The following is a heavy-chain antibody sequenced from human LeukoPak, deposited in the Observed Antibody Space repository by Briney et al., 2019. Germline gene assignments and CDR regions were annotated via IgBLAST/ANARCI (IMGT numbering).Heavy chain of an antibody. Sequence: PSETLSLTCTVSGGSISSFYWSWIRQPPGKGLEWIGYIYYSGSTNYNPSLKSRVTISVDTSKNQFSLKLSSVTAADTAVYYCARLVWGGGSLDAFDIWGQGTMVTVSS. J-gene: IGHJ3*02. CDR3: ARLVWGGGSLDAFDI. CDR2: IYYSGST. D-gene: IGHD3-16*01. CDR1: GGSISSFY. V-gene: IGHV4-59*01.